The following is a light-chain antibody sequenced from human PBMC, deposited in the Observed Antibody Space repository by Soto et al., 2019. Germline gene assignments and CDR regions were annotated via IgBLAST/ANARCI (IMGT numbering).Light chain of an antibody. J-gene: IGLJ2*01. CDR3: AAWDDSLSVYVV. CDR2: DNN. CDR1: SSNIGNNY. Sequence: QSVLTQPPSVSAAPGQKVTISCSGSSSNIGNNYVSWYQQLPGTAPKLLIYDNNKRPSGIPDRFSGSKSGTSASLAISGLRSEDEADYYCAAWDDSLSVYVVFGGGTKLTVL. V-gene: IGLV1-51*01.